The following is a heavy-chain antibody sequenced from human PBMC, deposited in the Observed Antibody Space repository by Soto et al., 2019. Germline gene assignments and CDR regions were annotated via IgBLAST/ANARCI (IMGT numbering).Heavy chain of an antibody. D-gene: IGHD1-1*01. CDR2: ISWSSVNL. V-gene: IGHV3-9*01. Sequence: GGSLRLSCAASGFKFDAYTMHWVRQTPGRGLEWVSSISWSSVNLDYRDSVKGRFTISRDNAKNALYLQMNSLTSEDTAVYYCARDQSWHDLVWWFDPWGQGTLVTVSS. CDR1: GFKFDAYT. CDR3: ARDQSWHDLVWWFDP. J-gene: IGHJ5*02.